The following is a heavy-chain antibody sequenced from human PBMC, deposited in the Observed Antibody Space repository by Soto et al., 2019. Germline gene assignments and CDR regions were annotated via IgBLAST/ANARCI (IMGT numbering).Heavy chain of an antibody. V-gene: IGHV1-8*01. CDR3: ARCAAFDI. J-gene: IGHJ3*02. CDR2: MNPKSGNT. Sequence: QVQLVQSGAEVKKPGASVKVSCKASGYTFTSNDINWVRQATGQGLEWMGWMNPKSGNTGNAQTFQGRVTMTRNTSMSTAYMDLSSLRAEDTAVYYCARCAAFDIWGQGTMVTVSS. CDR1: GYTFTSND.